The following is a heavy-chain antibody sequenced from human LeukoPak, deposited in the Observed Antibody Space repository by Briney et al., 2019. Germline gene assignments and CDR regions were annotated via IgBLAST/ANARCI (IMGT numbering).Heavy chain of an antibody. Sequence: SETLSLTCTVSGGSISSSSYYWGWIRQPPGKGLEWIGSIYYSGSTYYNPSLKSRVTISVDTSKNQFSLKLSSVTAADTAVYYCARRRVYDRAFDIWGQGTMVTVSS. J-gene: IGHJ3*02. CDR3: ARRRVYDRAFDI. CDR1: GGSISSSSYY. V-gene: IGHV4-39*07. D-gene: IGHD3-9*01. CDR2: IYYSGST.